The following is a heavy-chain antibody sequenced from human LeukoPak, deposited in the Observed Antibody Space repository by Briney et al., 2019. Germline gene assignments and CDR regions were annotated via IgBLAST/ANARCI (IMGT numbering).Heavy chain of an antibody. J-gene: IGHJ4*02. CDR2: IIPIFGTA. CDR3: AREPLGYCSSTSCRSFDY. CDR1: GGTFSSYA. V-gene: IGHV1-69*13. Sequence: ASVTVSCTASGGTFSSYAISWVRQAPGQGLEWMGGIIPIFGTANYAQKFQGRVTITADESTSTAYMELSSLRSEDTAVYYCAREPLGYCSSTSCRSFDYWGQGTLVTVSS. D-gene: IGHD2-2*01.